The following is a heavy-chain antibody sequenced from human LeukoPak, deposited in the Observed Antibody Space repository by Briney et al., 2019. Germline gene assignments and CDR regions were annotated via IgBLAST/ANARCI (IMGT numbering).Heavy chain of an antibody. CDR3: ATHLVVTAHGRPDY. CDR1: GFTFSSYA. CDR2: ISGSGGST. Sequence: GGSLRLSCAASGFTFSSYAMSWVRQAPGKGLEWASAISGSGGSTYYAGSVKGRFTISRDNSKNTLYLQMNSLRAEDTAVYYCATHLVVTAHGRPDYWGQGTLVTVSS. V-gene: IGHV3-23*01. J-gene: IGHJ4*02. D-gene: IGHD2-21*02.